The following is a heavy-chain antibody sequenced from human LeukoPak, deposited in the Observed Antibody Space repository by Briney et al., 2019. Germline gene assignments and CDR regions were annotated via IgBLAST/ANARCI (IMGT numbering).Heavy chain of an antibody. CDR1: GGTFSSYA. V-gene: IGHV1-69*01. Sequence: ASVKVSCKASGGTFSSYAISWVRQAPGQGLEWMGGIIPIFGTANYAQKFRGRVTITADESTSTAYMELSSLRSEDTAVYYCARDIVDYGGNSWGQGTLVTVSS. D-gene: IGHD4-23*01. CDR3: ARDIVDYGGNS. CDR2: IIPIFGTA. J-gene: IGHJ4*02.